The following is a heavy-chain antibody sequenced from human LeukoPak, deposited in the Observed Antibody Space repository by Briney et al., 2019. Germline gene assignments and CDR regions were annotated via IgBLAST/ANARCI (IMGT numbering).Heavy chain of an antibody. V-gene: IGHV4-59*01. CDR1: GGSISSYY. CDR2: IYYSGST. Sequence: SETLSLTCTVSGGSISSYYWSWIRQPPGKGLEWIGYIYYSGSTNYNPSLKSRVTISVDTSKNQFSLKLSSVTAADTAVYYCARERWDPVAAHFDYWGQGTLVTVSS. CDR3: ARERWDPVAAHFDY. J-gene: IGHJ4*02. D-gene: IGHD6-19*01.